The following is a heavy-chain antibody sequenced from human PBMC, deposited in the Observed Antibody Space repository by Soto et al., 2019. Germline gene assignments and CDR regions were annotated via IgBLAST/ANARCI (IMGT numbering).Heavy chain of an antibody. J-gene: IGHJ5*02. Sequence: VQLVQSGAEVRKPGASVKVSCKASGYTFTTYYIHWVRQAPGQGLEWMGTINPDSGSTSHAHSFQRRVTIPTDTSTSTVYMELNSLRSDATAIYYCAREDGFGDIYSFDPWGQVTLVTVSS. CDR2: INPDSGST. CDR3: AREDGFGDIYSFDP. V-gene: IGHV1-46*03. CDR1: GYTFTTYY. D-gene: IGHD3-10*01.